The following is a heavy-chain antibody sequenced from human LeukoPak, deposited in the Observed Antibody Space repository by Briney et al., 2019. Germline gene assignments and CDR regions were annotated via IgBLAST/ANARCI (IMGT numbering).Heavy chain of an antibody. J-gene: IGHJ4*02. D-gene: IGHD5-24*01. Sequence: SETLSLTCTVSGGSISSGDYYWSWIRQPPGKGLEWIGYIFYSGSTYYSPSLKSRVTMSVDTSKNQFSLKLSSVTAADTAVYYCARGARAGYNLEPFDYWGQGTLVTVSS. V-gene: IGHV4-30-4*01. CDR3: ARGARAGYNLEPFDY. CDR1: GGSISSGDYY. CDR2: IFYSGST.